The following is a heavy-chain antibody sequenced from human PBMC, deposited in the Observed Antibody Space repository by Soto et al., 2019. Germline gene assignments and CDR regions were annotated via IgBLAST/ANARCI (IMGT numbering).Heavy chain of an antibody. J-gene: IGHJ4*02. CDR1: GGSFSGYY. CDR2: INYTGST. V-gene: IGHV4-34*01. CDR3: ATANEDYVWGSDRSPLDY. Sequence: SETLSLTCAVYGGSFSGYYWSWIRQPPGKGLEWIGEINYTGSTNYNPSLKSRVTISVDTSKNQFSLKLSSVTAADTAVYYCATANEDYVWGSDRSPLDYWGQGTLVTVSS. D-gene: IGHD3-16*02.